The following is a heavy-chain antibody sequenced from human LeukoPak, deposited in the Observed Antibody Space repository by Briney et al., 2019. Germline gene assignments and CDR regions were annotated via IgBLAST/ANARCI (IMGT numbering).Heavy chain of an antibody. CDR2: VNPSGGST. V-gene: IGHV1-46*01. CDR3: ARRHKHYYQIDF. CDR1: GYTFTSYY. Sequence: GASVKVSCKASGYTFTSYYLHWVRQAPGQGLEWMGMVNPSGGSTSYAQKFHGRVTMTRDTSTTTVYMELSSLRSDDTAVFYCARRHKHYYQIDFWRQGTLVTVSS. D-gene: IGHD1-26*01. J-gene: IGHJ4*02.